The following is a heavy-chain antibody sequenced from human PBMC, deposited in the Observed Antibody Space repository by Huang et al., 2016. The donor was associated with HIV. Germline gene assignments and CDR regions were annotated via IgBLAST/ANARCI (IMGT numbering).Heavy chain of an antibody. J-gene: IGHJ3*01. V-gene: IGHV1-18*04. CDR2: ISPDNGMT. Sequence: QVQLVQSGTEVRKPGASVKVACKASGYTFTTFGITWVRQAPGQGLEWMGWISPDNGMTEYEQKRRGRITMTKDTSTTTAYMELRTLTSDDTAVYYCARSYGSGNDFLDFWGQGTLVTVSS. D-gene: IGHD3-10*01. CDR3: ARSYGSGNDFLDF. CDR1: GYTFTTFG.